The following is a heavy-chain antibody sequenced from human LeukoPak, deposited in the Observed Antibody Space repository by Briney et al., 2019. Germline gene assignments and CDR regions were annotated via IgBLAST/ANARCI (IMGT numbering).Heavy chain of an antibody. J-gene: IGHJ3*02. D-gene: IGHD3-10*01. CDR1: GGSISSYY. Sequence: ASETLSLTCTVSGGSISSYYWSWIRQPPGKGLEWIGYIYYSGSTNYNPSLKSRVTISVDTSKNQFSLKLSSVTAADTAVYYCAKCRRMVDAFDIWGQGTMVTVSS. CDR2: IYYSGST. CDR3: AKCRRMVDAFDI. V-gene: IGHV4-59*08.